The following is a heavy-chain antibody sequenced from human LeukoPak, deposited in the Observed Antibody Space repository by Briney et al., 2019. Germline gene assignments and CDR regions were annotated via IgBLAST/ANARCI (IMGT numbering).Heavy chain of an antibody. CDR1: GFTFSSYG. CDR2: IWYDGSIQ. D-gene: IGHD2-15*01. J-gene: IGHJ4*02. CDR3: ARAGYCSGGSCYGSDY. Sequence: PGGSLRLSCAASGFTFSSYGMHWVRQVPGKGLEWVAAIWYDGSIQYYADSVKGRFTISRDNSKNTLYLQMDSLRAEDTAVYYCARAGYCSGGSCYGSDYWGQGTLVSVSS. V-gene: IGHV3-33*01.